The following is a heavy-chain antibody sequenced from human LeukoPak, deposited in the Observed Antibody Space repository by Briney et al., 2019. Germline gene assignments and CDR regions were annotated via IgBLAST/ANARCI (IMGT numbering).Heavy chain of an antibody. Sequence: SGGSLRLSCAASGFSFNRYAMTWVRQAPGKGLEWVSIISGGGGSTFYADSVKGRYTISRHNSKSTLYLQMNSLRAEDTAIYYCAKENSSGYYYIDYWGQGTLVTVSS. V-gene: IGHV3-23*01. CDR3: AKENSSGYYYIDY. CDR1: GFSFNRYA. J-gene: IGHJ4*02. CDR2: ISGGGGST. D-gene: IGHD3-22*01.